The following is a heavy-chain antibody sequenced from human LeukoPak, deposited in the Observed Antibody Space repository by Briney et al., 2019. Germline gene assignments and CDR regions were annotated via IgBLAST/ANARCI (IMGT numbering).Heavy chain of an antibody. CDR2: INHSGST. V-gene: IGHV4-34*01. CDR3: ARVGGPQFDYVWGSYRPTRHFDY. Sequence: SETLSLTCTVSGGSMSGYYWSWIRQPPGKGLEWIGEINHSGSTNYNPSLKSRVTISVDTSKNQFSLKLSSVTAADTAVYYCARVGGPQFDYVWGSYRPTRHFDYWGQGTLVTVSS. CDR1: GGSMSGYY. D-gene: IGHD3-16*02. J-gene: IGHJ4*02.